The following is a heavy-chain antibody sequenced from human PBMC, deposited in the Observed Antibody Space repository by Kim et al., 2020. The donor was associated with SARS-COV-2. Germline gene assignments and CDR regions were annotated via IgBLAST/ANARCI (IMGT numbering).Heavy chain of an antibody. V-gene: IGHV3-30*07. D-gene: IGHD5-12*01. Sequence: DSVKGRFTISRDNSKNTLYLQMNSLRAEDTAVYYCARVGYSGYDWDWFDPWGQGTLVTVSS. J-gene: IGHJ5*02. CDR3: ARVGYSGYDWDWFDP.